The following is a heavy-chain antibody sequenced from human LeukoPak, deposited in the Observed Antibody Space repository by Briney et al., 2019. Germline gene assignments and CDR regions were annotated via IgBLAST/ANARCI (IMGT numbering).Heavy chain of an antibody. CDR2: ISSSSSYI. Sequence: GGSLRLSCAASGFTFSSYSMNWVRQAPGKGLEWVSSISSSSSYIYYADSVKGRFTISRDNSKNTLYLQMNSLRAEDTAVYYCAREERDFGVVIPGYFDYWGQGTLVTVSS. V-gene: IGHV3-21*01. CDR3: AREERDFGVVIPGYFDY. D-gene: IGHD3-3*01. J-gene: IGHJ4*02. CDR1: GFTFSSYS.